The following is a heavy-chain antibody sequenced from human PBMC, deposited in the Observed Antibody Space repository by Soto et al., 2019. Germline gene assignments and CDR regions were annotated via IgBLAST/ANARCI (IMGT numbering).Heavy chain of an antibody. Sequence: GGSLRLSCAASGFTFSSYSMNWVRQAPGKGLEWVSSISSSSSYIYYADSVKGRFTISRDNAKNSLYLQMNSLRAEDTAVYYCARVPAGGVRDAFDIGGQGTMVTVSS. CDR3: ARVPAGGVRDAFDI. D-gene: IGHD3-16*01. CDR1: GFTFSSYS. V-gene: IGHV3-21*01. CDR2: ISSSSSYI. J-gene: IGHJ3*02.